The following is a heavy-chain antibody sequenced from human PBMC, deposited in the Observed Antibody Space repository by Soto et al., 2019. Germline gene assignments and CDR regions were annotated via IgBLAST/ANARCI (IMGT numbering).Heavy chain of an antibody. J-gene: IGHJ5*02. CDR2: ISVNGNNI. Sequence: QVQLVESGGGVVQPGRSLRLSCAASGFTFSSYPMHWVRQAPGKGPEWVAVISVNGNNIHYGDSVKGRFTISRDNSKNTLYLQMSSLRVEDTAVYDCARSHSSSWHWFDPWGQGTLVTVSS. D-gene: IGHD6-13*01. CDR3: ARSHSSSWHWFDP. V-gene: IGHV3-30-3*01. CDR1: GFTFSSYP.